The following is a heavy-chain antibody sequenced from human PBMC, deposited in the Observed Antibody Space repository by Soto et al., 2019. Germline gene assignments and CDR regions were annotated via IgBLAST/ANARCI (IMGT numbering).Heavy chain of an antibody. Sequence: SETLALTCNVSGGSINTGSFFWSWIRQHPGKGLEWIGYFYYTGSTYYNPSLESRVTITADTSQNQLSLRLTSVTAADTAVYYCARAKFYRGVMDQFDYWGQGTPVT. CDR2: FYYTGST. CDR3: ARAKFYRGVMDQFDY. V-gene: IGHV4-31*03. CDR1: GGSINTGSFF. D-gene: IGHD3-10*01. J-gene: IGHJ4*02.